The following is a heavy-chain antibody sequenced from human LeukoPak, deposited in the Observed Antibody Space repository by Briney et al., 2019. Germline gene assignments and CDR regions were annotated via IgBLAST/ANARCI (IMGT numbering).Heavy chain of an antibody. CDR3: TRVGYIDEGIDY. D-gene: IGHD5-24*01. V-gene: IGHV3-7*04. Sequence: HLGGSLRLSCVASGFPFSSYWMTWVRQAPGKGLEWVANIKQDGSKKSYVDSVKGRFTISRDNAKNSLYLQMNSLRAEDTAIYYCTRVGYIDEGIDYWGQGTLVTVSS. CDR1: GFPFSSYW. CDR2: IKQDGSKK. J-gene: IGHJ4*02.